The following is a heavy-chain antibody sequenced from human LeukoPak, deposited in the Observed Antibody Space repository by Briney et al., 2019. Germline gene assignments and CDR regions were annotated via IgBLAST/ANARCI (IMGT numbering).Heavy chain of an antibody. CDR3: AKSLSDGIAVEDY. Sequence: GGSLRLSCVASAFNFRIYAMNWVRLAPGKGLEWVSGVTASGSTTYYADSVKGRFTISRDNSENTVYLQMTTLRADDTAVYYCAKSLSDGIAVEDYWGQGTLVTVSS. CDR1: AFNFRIYA. J-gene: IGHJ4*02. D-gene: IGHD6-19*01. V-gene: IGHV3-23*01. CDR2: VTASGSTT.